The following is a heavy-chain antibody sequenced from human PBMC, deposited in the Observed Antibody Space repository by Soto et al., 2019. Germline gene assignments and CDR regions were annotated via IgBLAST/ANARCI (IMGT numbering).Heavy chain of an antibody. Sequence: VSCKASGGTFSSYAISWVRQAPGQGLEWMGGIIPIFGTANYAQKFQGRVTITADESTSTAYMELSSLRSEDTAVYYCARAAWGLRVAPLKYYGMDVWGQGTTVTVSS. CDR1: GGTFSSYA. J-gene: IGHJ6*02. CDR3: ARAAWGLRVAPLKYYGMDV. CDR2: IIPIFGTA. D-gene: IGHD3-16*01. V-gene: IGHV1-69*01.